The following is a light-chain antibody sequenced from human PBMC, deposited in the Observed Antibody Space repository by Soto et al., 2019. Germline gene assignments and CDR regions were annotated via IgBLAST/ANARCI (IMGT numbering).Light chain of an antibody. CDR1: QSVMSNY. Sequence: EVMLTQSPGSLSLTTGERATLSCRASQSVMSNYLSWYQQKPGQPPRLLIYGASSRATGIPDRFSGSGSGTDFTLTISRLEPEDFAVYYCQQFGASLTWTFGQGTKVDI. J-gene: IGKJ1*01. V-gene: IGKV3-20*01. CDR3: QQFGASLTWT. CDR2: GAS.